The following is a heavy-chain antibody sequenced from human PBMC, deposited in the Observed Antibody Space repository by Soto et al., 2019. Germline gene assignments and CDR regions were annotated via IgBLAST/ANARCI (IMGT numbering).Heavy chain of an antibody. CDR1: GISLDSTAVG. J-gene: IGHJ4*02. D-gene: IGHD3-10*01. CDR3: AHFILGGTFGRGVTFDH. Sequence: QITLNESGPTLVKPMPTLTLTCNFSGISLDSTAVGLGWLRQPPGKALECLALSYWAGDKRYNPSLTNRVIITKDTSKIQVVLPMTDMAPADTGTYFCAHFILGGTFGRGVTFDHWGQGVLVTVSS. CDR2: SYWAGDK. V-gene: IGHV2-5*02.